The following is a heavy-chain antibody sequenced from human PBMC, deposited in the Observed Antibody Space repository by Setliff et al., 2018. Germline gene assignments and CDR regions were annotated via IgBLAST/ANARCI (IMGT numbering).Heavy chain of an antibody. D-gene: IGHD6-19*01. Sequence: SETLSLTCTVSGGSISSYYWSWIRQPPGKGLEWIGYIYYSGSTNYNPSLKSRVTISVDTSKNQFSLKLSSVTAADTAVYYCARAVGSSSGWYNYYYYMDVWGKGTTVTVSS. J-gene: IGHJ6*03. CDR2: IYYSGST. CDR1: GGSISSYY. CDR3: ARAVGSSSGWYNYYYYMDV. V-gene: IGHV4-59*01.